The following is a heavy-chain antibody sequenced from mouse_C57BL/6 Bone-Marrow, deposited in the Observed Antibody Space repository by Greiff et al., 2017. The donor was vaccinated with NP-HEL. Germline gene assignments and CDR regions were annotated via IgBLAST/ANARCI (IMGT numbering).Heavy chain of an antibody. CDR3: ARIAPYLLLRSYYFDY. D-gene: IGHD1-1*01. CDR2: IWWDDDE. V-gene: IGHV8-8*01. Sequence: QVTLKVSGPGILQPSQTLSLTCPFSGFSLSTFGMGVGWIRQPSGKGLEWLVHIWWDDDEYYNPAPKSRLTISKDTSKNQVFLKIANVDTADTATYYCARIAPYLLLRSYYFDYWGQGTTLTVSS. J-gene: IGHJ2*01. CDR1: GFSLSTFGMG.